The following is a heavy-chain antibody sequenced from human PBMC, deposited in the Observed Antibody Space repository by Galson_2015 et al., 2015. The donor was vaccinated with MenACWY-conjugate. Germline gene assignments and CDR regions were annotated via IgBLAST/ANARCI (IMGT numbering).Heavy chain of an antibody. D-gene: IGHD2-15*01. CDR1: GFTFSSYG. J-gene: IGHJ4*02. V-gene: IGHV3-30*18. Sequence: SLRLSCAASGFTFSSYGMHWVRQAPGKGLEWVAVISYDGSNKYYADSVKGRFTISRDNSKNTLYLQMNSLRAEDTAVYYCAKVAARWEYCSGGSCYFDYWGQGTLVTVSS. CDR3: AKVAARWEYCSGGSCYFDY. CDR2: ISYDGSNK.